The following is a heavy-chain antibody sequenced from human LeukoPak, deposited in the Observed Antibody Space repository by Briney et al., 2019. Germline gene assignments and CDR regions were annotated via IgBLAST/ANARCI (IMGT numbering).Heavy chain of an antibody. V-gene: IGHV5-51*01. CDR1: GYSFTSYW. D-gene: IGHD6-19*01. J-gene: IGHJ4*02. CDR2: IYPGDSDT. Sequence: GESLKISCKASGYSFTSYWIGWVRQMSGEGLEWMGIIYPGDSDTIYSPSFQGQATISADKSVSTAYLQWSSLKASDTATYYCARREQQWLATFDSWGQGTLVTVSS. CDR3: ARREQQWLATFDS.